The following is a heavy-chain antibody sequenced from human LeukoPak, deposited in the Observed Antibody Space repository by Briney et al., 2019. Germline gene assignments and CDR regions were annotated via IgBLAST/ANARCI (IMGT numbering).Heavy chain of an antibody. CDR1: GFSFSTSGVG. V-gene: IGHV2-5*01. CDR3: AHPVSSLVWFGELLSTRKGGIYYFDY. J-gene: IGHJ4*02. D-gene: IGHD3-10*01. Sequence: CGPTLVNPTQTLTLTCTFSGFSFSTSGVGVGWIRQPPGKALEWLAVIYWNDDMRYSPSLKSRLTITKDTSKNQVVLKMTNMDPVDTATYYCAHPVSSLVWFGELLSTRKGGIYYFDYWGQGTLVTVSS. CDR2: IYWNDDM.